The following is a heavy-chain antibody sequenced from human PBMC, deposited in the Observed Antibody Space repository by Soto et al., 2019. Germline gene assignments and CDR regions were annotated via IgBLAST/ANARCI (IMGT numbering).Heavy chain of an antibody. J-gene: IGHJ5*02. V-gene: IGHV1-8*01. CDR1: GYTFTSYD. CDR3: ARGGRCSSTSCYDLRGFDP. CDR2: MNPNSGNT. D-gene: IGHD2-2*01. Sequence: GASVKVSCKASGYTFTSYDINWVRQATGQGLEWMGWMNPNSGNTGYAQKFQGRVTMTRNTSISTAYMELSSLRSEDTAVYYCARGGRCSSTSCYDLRGFDPWGQGTLVTVSS.